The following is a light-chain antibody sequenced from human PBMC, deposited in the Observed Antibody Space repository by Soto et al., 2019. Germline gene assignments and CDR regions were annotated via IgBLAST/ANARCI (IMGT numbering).Light chain of an antibody. V-gene: IGLV3-21*04. Sequence: SYELTQPPSVSVAPGKTARITCGGNNIGSKRVHWYQQKPGQAPVLVIYYDSDRPSGIPERFSGSNSGNTATLTISRVEAGDEADYYCQVWDSSSDPSVVFGGGTKLTVL. CDR2: YDS. CDR3: QVWDSSSDPSVV. CDR1: NIGSKR. J-gene: IGLJ2*01.